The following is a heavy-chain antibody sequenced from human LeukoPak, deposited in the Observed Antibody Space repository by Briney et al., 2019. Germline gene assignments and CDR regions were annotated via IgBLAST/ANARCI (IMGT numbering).Heavy chain of an antibody. V-gene: IGHV4-59*01. CDR1: GASISTYY. D-gene: IGHD1-1*01. CDR3: ARDVDNGTYWYFDL. Sequence: SETLSLTCTVAGASISTYYWSWIRQPPGKGLEWIGYVYYTGRTNYNPSLKSRVAISVDTSKNQFSLNLSSVTAADTAVYYCARDVDNGTYWYFDLWGRGTLVTVSS. J-gene: IGHJ2*01. CDR2: VYYTGRT.